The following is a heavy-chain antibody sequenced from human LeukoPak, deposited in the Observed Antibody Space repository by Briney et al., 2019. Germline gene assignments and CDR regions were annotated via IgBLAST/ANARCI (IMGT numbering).Heavy chain of an antibody. CDR3: ARGLKTSIVRATRGGFRYFDL. V-gene: IGHV4-34*01. Sequence: PSETLSLTCAVYGGSFSGFYWSWIRQPPGKGLEWIGEINYSGSNNYNPSLKSRVTISVDTSKNQFSLKLSSVTAADTAVYYCARGLKTSIVRATRGGFRYFDLWGRGTLLTVSS. J-gene: IGHJ2*01. CDR2: INYSGSN. CDR1: GGSFSGFY. D-gene: IGHD1-26*01.